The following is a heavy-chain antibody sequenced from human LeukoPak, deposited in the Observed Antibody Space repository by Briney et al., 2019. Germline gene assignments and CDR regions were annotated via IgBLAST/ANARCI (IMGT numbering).Heavy chain of an antibody. CDR2: INEDGRGK. D-gene: IGHD2-15*01. Sequence: PAGSLTLSCAASGFIFSGYWMSWVRQAPGKGLEWVAHINEDGRGKYYVDSLKGRFRLSRDHDKHSLYMQMARLRAADTAVYYCARSWYSLDYWGQRTLVIVSS. CDR1: GFIFSGYW. J-gene: IGHJ4*02. CDR3: ARSWYSLDY. V-gene: IGHV3-7*04.